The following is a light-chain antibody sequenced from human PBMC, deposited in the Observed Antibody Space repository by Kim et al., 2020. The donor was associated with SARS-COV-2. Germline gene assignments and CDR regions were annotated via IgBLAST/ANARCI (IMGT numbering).Light chain of an antibody. CDR2: GAS. V-gene: IGKV3-15*01. CDR1: QSVSSN. Sequence: PGERATLSCRASQSVSSNLAWYQQKPGQAPRLLIYGASTRATGIPARLSGSGSGTEFTLTISSLQSEDFAVYYCQQYNNWPPPITFGQGTRLEIK. J-gene: IGKJ5*01. CDR3: QQYNNWPPPIT.